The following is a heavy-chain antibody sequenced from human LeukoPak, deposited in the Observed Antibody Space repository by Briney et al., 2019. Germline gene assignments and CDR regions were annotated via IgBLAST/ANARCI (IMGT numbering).Heavy chain of an antibody. CDR1: GFTFSDYY. CDR2: ISSSGSTI. V-gene: IGHV3-11*04. D-gene: IGHD2-2*01. J-gene: IGHJ6*03. Sequence: GGSLRLSCAASGFTFSDYYMSWIRQAPGKGLEWVSYISSSGSTIYYADSVKGRFTISRDNAKNSLYLQMNSLRAEDTAVYYCARPHPKKYCSSTSCHEDYYYYYMDVWGKGTTVTVSS. CDR3: ARPHPKKYCSSTSCHEDYYYYYMDV.